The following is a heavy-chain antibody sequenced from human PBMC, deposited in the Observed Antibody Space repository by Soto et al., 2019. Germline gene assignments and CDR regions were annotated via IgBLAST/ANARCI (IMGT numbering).Heavy chain of an antibody. CDR3: AKFLRYYYYGMDV. CDR1: GGSFSCYY. CDR2: INHSGST. J-gene: IGHJ6*02. Sequence: SETLSLTCAVYGGSFSCYYWSWIRQPPGKGLEWIGEINHSGSTNYNPSLKSRVTISVDKSKNQFSLKLSSVTAADTAVYYCAKFLRYYYYGMDVGGQGTPVTVS. D-gene: IGHD3-3*01. V-gene: IGHV4-34*01.